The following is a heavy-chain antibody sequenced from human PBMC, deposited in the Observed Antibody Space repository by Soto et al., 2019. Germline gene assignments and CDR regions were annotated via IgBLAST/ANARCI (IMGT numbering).Heavy chain of an antibody. J-gene: IGHJ4*02. CDR1: SGSISSSNW. Sequence: SETLSLTCAVSSGSISSSNWWSWVRQPPGKGLEWIGEIYHSGSTNYNPSLKSRVTISVDKSKNQFSLKLSSVTAADTAVYYCAREDKESHYFDYWGQGTLVTVSS. CDR2: IYHSGST. CDR3: AREDKESHYFDY. V-gene: IGHV4-4*02.